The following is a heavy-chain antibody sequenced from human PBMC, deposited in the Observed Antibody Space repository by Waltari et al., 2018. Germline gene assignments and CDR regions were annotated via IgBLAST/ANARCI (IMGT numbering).Heavy chain of an antibody. CDR1: GLPFTNAW. Sequence: EVQLVESGGGLVKPGGSLRLSCAASGLPFTNAWMNWVRQAPGRGLEWVGRIKTRTDGETTDYAASVKDRFTISRDDSKNTVYLQLTGLKTEDTAVYYCATGTMTLVTPFFWGQGTLVTVSS. CDR2: IKTRTDGETT. CDR3: ATGTMTLVTPFF. V-gene: IGHV3-15*07. D-gene: IGHD4-17*01. J-gene: IGHJ4*02.